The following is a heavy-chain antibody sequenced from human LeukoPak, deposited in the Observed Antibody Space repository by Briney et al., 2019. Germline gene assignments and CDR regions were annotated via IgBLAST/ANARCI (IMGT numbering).Heavy chain of an antibody. CDR3: AKAVGFGSGTYSSTFFDY. J-gene: IGHJ4*02. Sequence: GGSLRLSCAASGFTFISYAMSWVRQAPGKGLEGVSTISGSGGSTYYADSVKGRFTISRDNSKNTLYLQMNSLRAEDTAVYFCAKAVGFGSGTYSSTFFDYWGQGTLVTVSS. CDR1: GFTFISYA. V-gene: IGHV3-23*01. CDR2: ISGSGGST. D-gene: IGHD3-10*01.